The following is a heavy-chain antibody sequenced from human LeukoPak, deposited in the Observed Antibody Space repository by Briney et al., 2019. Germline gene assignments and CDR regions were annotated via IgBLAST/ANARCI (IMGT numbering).Heavy chain of an antibody. CDR1: GYTFTSYY. D-gene: IGHD3-9*01. V-gene: IGHV1-2*02. CDR2: INPNSGGT. J-gene: IGHJ3*02. CDR3: SQGKGAIRYFDWLSGGAFDI. Sequence: GASVKVSCTASGYTFTSYYMHWVRQAPGQGLEWMGWINPNSGGTNYAQKFQGRVTMTRDTSISTAYMELSRLRSDDTAVYYCSQGKGAIRYFDWLSGGAFDIWGQGTMVTVSS.